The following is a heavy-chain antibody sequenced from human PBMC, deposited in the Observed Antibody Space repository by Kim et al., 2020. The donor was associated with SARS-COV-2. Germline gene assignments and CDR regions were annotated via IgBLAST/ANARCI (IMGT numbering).Heavy chain of an antibody. D-gene: IGHD6-13*01. CDR3: ARSSSSWSNYYYYGMDV. Sequence: SETLSLTCTVSGGSISRSSYYWGWIRQPPGKGLEWIGSIYYSGSTYYNPSLKSRVTISVDTSKSQFSLKLNSVTAADTAVYYCARSSSSWSNYYYYGMDVWGQGTTVTVSS. CDR2: IYYSGST. J-gene: IGHJ6*02. CDR1: GGSISRSSYY. V-gene: IGHV4-39*01.